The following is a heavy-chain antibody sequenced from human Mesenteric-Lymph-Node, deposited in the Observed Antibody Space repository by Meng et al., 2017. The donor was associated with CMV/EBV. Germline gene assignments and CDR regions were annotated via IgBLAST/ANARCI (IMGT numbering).Heavy chain of an antibody. V-gene: IGHV3-66*02. Sequence: GGSLRLSCAASGFTVSSNYMSWVRQAPGKGLEWVSVIYSGGSTYYADSVKGRFTISRDNSKNTLYLQMNSLRAEDTAVYYCAREQKTMVTDAGLGYFRVDPWGQGALVTVSS. D-gene: IGHD2/OR15-2a*01. CDR2: IYSGGST. CDR3: AREQKTMVTDAGLGYFRVDP. CDR1: GFTVSSNY. J-gene: IGHJ5*02.